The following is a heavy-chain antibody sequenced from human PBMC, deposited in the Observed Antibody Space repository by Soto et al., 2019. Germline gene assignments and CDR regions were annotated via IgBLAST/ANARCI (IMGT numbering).Heavy chain of an antibody. V-gene: IGHV4-31*03. J-gene: IGHJ3*02. D-gene: IGHD3-22*01. Sequence: QVQLQESGPGLVKPSQTLSLTCTVSGGSISSGGYYWSWIRQHPGKGLEWIGYIYYSGSTYYNPSLKSRVTISVDTSKNQFSLKLSSVTAADTAVYYCAREGPHSSGYAGTFDIWGQGTMVTVSS. CDR1: GGSISSGGYY. CDR2: IYYSGST. CDR3: AREGPHSSGYAGTFDI.